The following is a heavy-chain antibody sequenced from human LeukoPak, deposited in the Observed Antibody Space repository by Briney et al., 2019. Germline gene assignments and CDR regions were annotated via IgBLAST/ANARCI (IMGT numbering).Heavy chain of an antibody. CDR3: AKIVPGHFITPFDY. V-gene: IGHV3-23*01. J-gene: IGHJ4*02. CDR1: GLTFSSYA. CDR2: ISGSGGHT. D-gene: IGHD3-16*01. Sequence: GGSLRLSCAASGLTFSSYAMSWVRQAPGKGLEWVSAISGSGGHTYYADSVKGRFTISRDNSKNTLYLQMNSLRAEDTAVYYCAKIVPGHFITPFDYWGQGTLVTVSS.